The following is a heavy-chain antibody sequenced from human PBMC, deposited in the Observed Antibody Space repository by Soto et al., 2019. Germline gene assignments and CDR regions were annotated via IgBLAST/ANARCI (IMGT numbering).Heavy chain of an antibody. CDR3: ARQGGYYYYGMDV. CDR2: IDPGDSNT. CDR1: GYSLNTFW. J-gene: IGHJ6*02. D-gene: IGHD2-15*01. V-gene: IGHV5-10-1*01. Sequence: PVESVKISCNTSGYSLNTFWISWVRQAPGKGLEWMGRIDPGDSNTNYSPSLQGHVTLSVDKSIGTAYLQWSSLKASDTGIYYCARQGGYYYYGMDVWGQGTAVTVSS.